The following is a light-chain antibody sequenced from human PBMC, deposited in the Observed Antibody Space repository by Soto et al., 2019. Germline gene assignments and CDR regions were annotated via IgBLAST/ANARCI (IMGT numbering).Light chain of an antibody. Sequence: QSVLTQPASVSGSPGQSITISCTGTSSDVGSYNLVSWYQQLPGKAPKLMIYEVSKRPSGVSNRFSGSKSGNTASLTISGLQAEAEADYYCCSYAGSSSYVFGTGTKVTVL. J-gene: IGLJ1*01. CDR1: SSDVGSYNL. CDR3: CSYAGSSSYV. CDR2: EVS. V-gene: IGLV2-23*02.